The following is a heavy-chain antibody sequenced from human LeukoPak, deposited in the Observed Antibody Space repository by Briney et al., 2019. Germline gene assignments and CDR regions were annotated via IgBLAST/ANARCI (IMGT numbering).Heavy chain of an antibody. Sequence: PSETLSLTCAVYGGSFSGYYWSWIRQPPGKGLEWIGEINDSGSTNSYPSLKSRVTISVDTSKNQFSLKLSSVTAADTAVYYCARGRDSSGYSLDYWGQGTLVTVSS. V-gene: IGHV4-34*01. J-gene: IGHJ4*02. CDR2: INDSGST. D-gene: IGHD3-22*01. CDR3: ARGRDSSGYSLDY. CDR1: GGSFSGYY.